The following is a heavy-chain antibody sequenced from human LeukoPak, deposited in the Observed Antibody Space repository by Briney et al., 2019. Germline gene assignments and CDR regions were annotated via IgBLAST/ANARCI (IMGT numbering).Heavy chain of an antibody. CDR2: INWNGGST. Sequence: PTGGSLRLSCAASGFTFDDYGMSWVRQAPGKGLEWVSGINWNGGSTGYADSVKGRFTISRDNAKNSLYLQMNSLRAEDTALYYCARSTSYSSSSQLDFDYWGQGTLVTVSS. CDR3: ARSTSYSSSSQLDFDY. D-gene: IGHD6-6*01. CDR1: GFTFDDYG. V-gene: IGHV3-20*04. J-gene: IGHJ4*02.